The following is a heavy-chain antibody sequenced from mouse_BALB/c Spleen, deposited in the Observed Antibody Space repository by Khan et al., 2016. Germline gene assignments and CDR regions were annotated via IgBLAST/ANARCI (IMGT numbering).Heavy chain of an antibody. J-gene: IGHJ3*01. Sequence: EVKLLESGGGLVHPGGSLKLSCAASGFDFSRYWMSWVRQAPGKGLEWIGEINPDSYTINYTPSLKDKFIISRDNAKNTLYLQMSKVRSEDTALXYDDRAGYYGYLAYWGQGTLVTVSA. CDR2: INPDSYTI. D-gene: IGHD1-1*01. CDR1: GFDFSRYW. CDR3: DRAGYYGYLAY. V-gene: IGHV4-1*02.